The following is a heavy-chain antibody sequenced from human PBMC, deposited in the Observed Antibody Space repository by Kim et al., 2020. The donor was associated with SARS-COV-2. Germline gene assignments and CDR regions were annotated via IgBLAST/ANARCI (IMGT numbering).Heavy chain of an antibody. CDR1: GFTFSSYG. CDR3: AKDGSYGNYFDY. J-gene: IGHJ4*02. D-gene: IGHD4-17*01. CDR2: ISYDGSNK. V-gene: IGHV3-30*18. Sequence: GGSLRLSCAASGFTFSSYGMHWVRQAPGKGLEWVAVISYDGSNKYYADSVKGRFTISRDNSKNTLYLQMNSLRAEDTAVYYCAKDGSYGNYFDYRGQGTLVTVSS.